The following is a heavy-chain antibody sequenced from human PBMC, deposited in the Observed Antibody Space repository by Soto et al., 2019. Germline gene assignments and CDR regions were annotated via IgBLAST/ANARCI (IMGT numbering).Heavy chain of an antibody. CDR2: VNPNTGNS. CDR3: ARRAETNGWNGFGADKYYFDF. Sequence: GPPVKVSCKASGYTFTSYDIYWVRQATGQGLEWMGWVNPNTGNSGYAQKFQGRVTMTSDTSITTAHMELSSLRSDDTAVYYCARRAETNGWNGFGADKYYFDFWGQGTLVTVS. D-gene: IGHD1-1*01. J-gene: IGHJ4*02. V-gene: IGHV1-8*01. CDR1: GYTFTSYD.